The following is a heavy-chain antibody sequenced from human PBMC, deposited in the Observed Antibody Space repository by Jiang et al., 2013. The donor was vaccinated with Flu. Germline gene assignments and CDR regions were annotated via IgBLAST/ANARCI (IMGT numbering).Heavy chain of an antibody. V-gene: IGHV1-46*01. CDR2: INPTGGAA. CDR1: GYPFIAYF. D-gene: IGHD2-15*01. Sequence: SGAEVKKPGDSIKISCKASGYPFIAYFIHWVRQAPGQRLEWMGIINPTGGAADYAQKFQGRVTMTSDTSTSTVYMELGNLRSDDTAVYYCARDAVVAAATAWFDPWGQGTLVTVPS. CDR3: ARDAVVAAATAWFDP. J-gene: IGHJ5*02.